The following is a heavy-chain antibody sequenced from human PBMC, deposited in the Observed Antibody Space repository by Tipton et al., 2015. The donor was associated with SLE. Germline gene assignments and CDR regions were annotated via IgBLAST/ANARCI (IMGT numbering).Heavy chain of an antibody. J-gene: IGHJ2*01. CDR3: ARTPDYYDSSGYYLSYWYFDL. CDR1: GFTFSSYW. Sequence: SLRLSCAASGFTFSSYWMSWVRQAPGKGLEWVANIKQDGSEKYYVDSVKGRFTISRDNAKNSLYLQMNSLRAEDTAVYYCARTPDYYDSSGYYLSYWYFDLWGRGTLVTVSS. V-gene: IGHV3-7*03. CDR2: IKQDGSEK. D-gene: IGHD3-22*01.